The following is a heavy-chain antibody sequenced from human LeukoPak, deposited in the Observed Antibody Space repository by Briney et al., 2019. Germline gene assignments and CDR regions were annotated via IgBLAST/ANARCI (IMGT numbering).Heavy chain of an antibody. D-gene: IGHD3-10*01. J-gene: IGHJ4*02. CDR3: ASQDERITMVRGVIRFDY. Sequence: PSETLSLTCTVSGGSISSSSYYWGWIRRPPGKGLEWIGSIYYSGSTYYNPSLKSRVTISVDTSKNQFSLKLSSVTAADTAVYYCASQDERITMVRGVIRFDYWGQGTLVTVSS. CDR1: GGSISSSSYY. CDR2: IYYSGST. V-gene: IGHV4-39*01.